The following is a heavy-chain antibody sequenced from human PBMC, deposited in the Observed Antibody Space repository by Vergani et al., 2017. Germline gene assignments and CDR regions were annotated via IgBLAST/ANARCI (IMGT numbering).Heavy chain of an antibody. CDR2: INPSGGHK. CDR1: GYTFSNYY. J-gene: IGHJ4*02. D-gene: IGHD3-9*01. CDR3: ARGDYGILTGYRY. Sequence: QVQVVQSGAEVKKSGASVKVSCKTSGYTFSNYYMHWVRQAPGQGLEWMGIINPSGGHKNYAQKFQGRVTMTRDTSTSTVYMDLSSLSSEDTAIYYCARGDYGILTGYRYWGQGTLVTVSA. V-gene: IGHV1-46*03.